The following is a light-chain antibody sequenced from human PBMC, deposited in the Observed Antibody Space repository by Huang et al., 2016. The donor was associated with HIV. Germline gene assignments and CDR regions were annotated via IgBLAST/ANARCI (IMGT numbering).Light chain of an antibody. CDR1: QSVRNF. CDR3: QQRSSWPPFT. Sequence: EILLTQSPATLCLSPGERATLSCRASQSVRNFLAWYQQRPGQPPRLLIYDAATRATGIPDRFSGSGSGTDFTLTISSLEPEDFAVYYCQQRSSWPPFTFGPGTKVDIK. CDR2: DAA. V-gene: IGKV3-11*01. J-gene: IGKJ3*01.